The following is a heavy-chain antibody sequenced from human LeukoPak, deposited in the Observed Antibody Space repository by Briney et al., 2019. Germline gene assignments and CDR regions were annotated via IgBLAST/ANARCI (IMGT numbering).Heavy chain of an antibody. D-gene: IGHD3-10*01. J-gene: IGHJ4*02. CDR2: INPNSGGT. CDR3: ARAGITMVRGVTKSFDY. Sequence: GASVKVSCKASGYTFTGYYMHWVRQAPGQGLEWMGWINPNSGGTNYAQKFQGWVTITRDTSASTAYMELSSLRSEDTAVYYCARAGITMVRGVTKSFDYWGQGTLVTVSS. CDR1: GYTFTGYY. V-gene: IGHV1-2*04.